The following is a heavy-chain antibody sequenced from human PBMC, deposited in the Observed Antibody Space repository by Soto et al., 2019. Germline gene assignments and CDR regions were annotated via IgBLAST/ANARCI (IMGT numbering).Heavy chain of an antibody. J-gene: IGHJ5*02. CDR3: ARAEQWLVRNWFDP. CDR2: IYYSGST. D-gene: IGHD6-19*01. CDR1: GGSISSYD. Sequence: PSENLSLTSTVSGGSISSYDWSWILQPPGKGLEWIGYIYYSGSTNYNPSLKSRVTISVDTSKNQFSLKLSSVTAADTAVYYCARAEQWLVRNWFDPWGQGTLVTVSS. V-gene: IGHV4-59*01.